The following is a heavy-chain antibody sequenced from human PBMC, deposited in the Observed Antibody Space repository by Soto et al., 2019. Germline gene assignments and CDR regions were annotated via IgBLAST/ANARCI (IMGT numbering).Heavy chain of an antibody. CDR1: GFTVGSKY. D-gene: IGHD3-10*01. CDR2: IYSGGST. J-gene: IGHJ6*02. Sequence: ESGGGLVQPGGSLRLSCAVSGFTVGSKYMSWVRQAPGQGLEWVSVIYSGGSTYYADSVKGRFTISRHNTMNALYLQMNSLRADDTAVYYCTRGPYGTGGDYYYGMDVWGQGTTVTVSS. CDR3: TRGPYGTGGDYYYGMDV. V-gene: IGHV3-53*04.